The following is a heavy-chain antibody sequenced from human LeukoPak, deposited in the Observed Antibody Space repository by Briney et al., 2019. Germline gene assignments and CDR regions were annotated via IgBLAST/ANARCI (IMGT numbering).Heavy chain of an antibody. CDR3: ARSVVYAPNYYYYMDV. V-gene: IGHV1-46*01. D-gene: IGHD2-8*02. CDR1: GYAFTSYY. CDR2: INPSGGST. Sequence: ASVKVSCKASGYAFTSYYMHWVRQAPGQGLEWMGIINPSGGSTSYAQKFQGRVTMTRDTSTSTVYMELSSLRSEDTAVYYCARSVVYAPNYYYYMDVWGKGTTVTVSS. J-gene: IGHJ6*03.